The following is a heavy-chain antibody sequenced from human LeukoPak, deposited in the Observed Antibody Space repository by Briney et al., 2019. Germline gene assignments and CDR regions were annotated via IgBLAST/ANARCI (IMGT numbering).Heavy chain of an antibody. CDR3: AKEEVAHLGHAFDI. V-gene: IGHV3-30*18. J-gene: IGHJ3*02. CDR1: GFTFSSYG. D-gene: IGHD2-15*01. CDR2: IWYGGSNK. Sequence: GRSLRLSCAASGFTFSSYGMHWVRQAPGKGLEWVAVIWYGGSNKYYADSVKGRFTISRDNSKNTLYLQMNSLRAEDTAVYYCAKEEVAHLGHAFDIWGQGTMVTVSS.